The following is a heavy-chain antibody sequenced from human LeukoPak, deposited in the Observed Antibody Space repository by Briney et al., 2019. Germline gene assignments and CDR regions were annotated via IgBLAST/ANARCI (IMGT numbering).Heavy chain of an antibody. J-gene: IGHJ4*02. CDR2: ISGSGGST. CDR1: GFTFSSYA. CDR3: ARVRPGYSSGWFPD. D-gene: IGHD6-19*01. V-gene: IGHV3-23*01. Sequence: GGSLRLSCAASGFTFSSYAMSWVRQAPGKGLEWVSAISGSGGSTYYADSVKGRFTISRDNAKNSLYLQMNSLRAEDTAVYYCARVRPGYSSGWFPDWGQGTLVTVSS.